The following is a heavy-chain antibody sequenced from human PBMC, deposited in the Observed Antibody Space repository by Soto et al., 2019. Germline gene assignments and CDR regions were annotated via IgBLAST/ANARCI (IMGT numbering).Heavy chain of an antibody. CDR1: GGSISSGGYY. V-gene: IGHV4-31*03. J-gene: IGHJ4*02. CDR3: ARRDDYVGVFDY. Sequence: QVQLQESGPGLVKPSQTLSLTCTVSGGSISSGGYYWSWIRQHPGKGLGWIGYIYYSGSTYYNPSCKRRVTISVDTYKNQYSMKLSSVTAADKAVYYCARRDDYVGVFDYRGQGTLVTVSS. D-gene: IGHD4-17*01. CDR2: IYYSGST.